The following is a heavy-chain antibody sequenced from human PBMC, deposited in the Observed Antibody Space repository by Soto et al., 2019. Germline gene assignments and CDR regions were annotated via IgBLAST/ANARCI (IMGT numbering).Heavy chain of an antibody. V-gene: IGHV1-69*13. CDR3: ARGGYCTNGVCHGAQDYYYYGMDV. CDR2: IIPIFGTA. D-gene: IGHD2-8*01. Sequence: SVKVACRATGGKFRSYAISWGREAPVQGLAWMGGIIPIFGTANYSQKVQDRVTITADESTSTAYMELSSLRSEDTAVYYCARGGYCTNGVCHGAQDYYYYGMDVWGKGTTVTFSS. J-gene: IGHJ6*04. CDR1: GGKFRSYA.